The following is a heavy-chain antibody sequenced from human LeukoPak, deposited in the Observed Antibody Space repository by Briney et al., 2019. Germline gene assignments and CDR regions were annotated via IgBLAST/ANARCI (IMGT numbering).Heavy chain of an antibody. Sequence: GESLKISLKGPGYSFTSYWIGWVRQMPGKGLGWMGIIYTGEPDTRYSPSFQGQVTISADKSISTAYLQWSSLKASDTAMYYCARPRGGGDYVIDYWGQGTLVTVSS. CDR2: IYTGEPDT. V-gene: IGHV5-51*01. CDR1: GYSFTSYW. D-gene: IGHD4-17*01. J-gene: IGHJ4*02. CDR3: ARPRGGGDYVIDY.